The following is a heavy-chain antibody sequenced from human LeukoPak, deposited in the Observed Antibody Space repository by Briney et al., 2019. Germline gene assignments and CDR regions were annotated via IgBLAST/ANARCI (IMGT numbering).Heavy chain of an antibody. V-gene: IGHV4-30-4*08. CDR3: ARDPGAFDI. J-gene: IGHJ3*02. Sequence: SETLSLTCAVYGGSLSGYYWSWIRRPPGKGLEWIGYIYYSGSTYYNPSLKSRVTISVDTSKNQFSLKLSSVTAADTAVYYCARDPGAFDIWGQGTMVTVSS. CDR1: GGSLSGYY. CDR2: IYYSGST.